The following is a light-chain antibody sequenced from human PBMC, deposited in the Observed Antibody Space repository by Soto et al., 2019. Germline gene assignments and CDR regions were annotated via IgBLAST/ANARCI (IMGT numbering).Light chain of an antibody. J-gene: IGKJ5*01. CDR3: QQSYSTPPT. CDR2: AAS. Sequence: DIQMTQSPSSLSASVGDRVTITCRASQSISSYLNWYQQKPGKAPKLLIYAASSLQSGVPSRFSVSGSGTDFTLTISSLQPEDFATYYCQQSYSTPPTFGQGTRLEIK. V-gene: IGKV1-39*01. CDR1: QSISSY.